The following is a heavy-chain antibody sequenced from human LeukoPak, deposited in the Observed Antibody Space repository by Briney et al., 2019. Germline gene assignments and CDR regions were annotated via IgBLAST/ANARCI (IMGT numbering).Heavy chain of an antibody. CDR2: IYPADSDT. V-gene: IGHV5-51*01. J-gene: IGHJ4*02. Sequence: GASLKISCKGSGYTFTNYWIGWVRQMPGKGLEWMGIIYPADSDTRYSPSFQGQVTMSADKSISTAYLQWSSLEASDTAMFYCARSPSAQAFDSWGQGTLVTVSS. D-gene: IGHD2-2*01. CDR1: GYTFTNYW. CDR3: ARSPSAQAFDS.